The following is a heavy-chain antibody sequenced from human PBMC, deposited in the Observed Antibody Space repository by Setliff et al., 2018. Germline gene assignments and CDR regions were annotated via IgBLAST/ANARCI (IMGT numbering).Heavy chain of an antibody. CDR1: GFTFSSHW. D-gene: IGHD3-3*01. Sequence: GGSLRLSCAAAGFTFSSHWMHWVRQAPGKRLMWVSRINNDGSSTTYEDSVKGRFTISRDNAKNTLYLQMNSLRGEDTAVYYCARAFYYDFWTFDYWGQGTLVTVS. V-gene: IGHV3-74*01. CDR2: INNDGSST. CDR3: ARAFYYDFWTFDY. J-gene: IGHJ4*02.